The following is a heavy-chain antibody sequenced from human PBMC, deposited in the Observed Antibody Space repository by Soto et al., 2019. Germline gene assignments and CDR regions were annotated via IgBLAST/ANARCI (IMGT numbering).Heavy chain of an antibody. CDR1: GGSFKSGSYS. CDR2: VYHTGRT. CDR3: ARDFAYFDS. V-gene: IGHV4-61*01. J-gene: IGHJ4*02. Sequence: SETLSLTCTVSGGSFKSGSYSWSWIRQPPGEGLEWIGYVYHTGRTSYNPSLKSRVSISMDTSKNQFSLNLDSVTAADTAVYFCARDFAYFDSWGQGTLVTVSS. D-gene: IGHD3-3*01.